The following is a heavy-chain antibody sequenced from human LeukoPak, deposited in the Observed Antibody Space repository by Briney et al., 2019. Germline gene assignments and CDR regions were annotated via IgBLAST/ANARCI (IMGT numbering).Heavy chain of an antibody. CDR1: GGSFSGYY. CDR3: ARGLGIAAAGTWLAGYNWFDP. CDR2: INHSGST. Sequence: SETLSLTCAVFGGSFSGYYWSWIRQPPGKGLEWIGEINHSGSTNYNPSLKSRVTISVDTTKNQFSLKLSSVTAADTAVYYCARGLGIAAAGTWLAGYNWFDPWGQGTLVTVSS. J-gene: IGHJ5*02. V-gene: IGHV4-34*01. D-gene: IGHD6-13*01.